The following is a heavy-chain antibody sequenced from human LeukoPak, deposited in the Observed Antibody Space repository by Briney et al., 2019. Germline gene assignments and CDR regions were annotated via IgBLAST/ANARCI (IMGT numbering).Heavy chain of an antibody. CDR1: GFTFTTHG. CDR3: ARPRGCGSARCNNFDY. Sequence: GGSLRLSCAASGFTFTTHGFNWVRQAPGKGLEWVAKMSEDGNEIFYVDSVKGRFTISRDNTKKSLYLQLNSLRPEDSAVYYCARPRGCGSARCNNFDYWGQGTLVTVSS. CDR2: MSEDGNEI. V-gene: IGHV3-7*01. J-gene: IGHJ4*02. D-gene: IGHD2-2*01.